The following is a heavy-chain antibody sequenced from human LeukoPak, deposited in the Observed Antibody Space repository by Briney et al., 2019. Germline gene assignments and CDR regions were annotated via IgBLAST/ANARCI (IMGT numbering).Heavy chain of an antibody. V-gene: IGHV5-51*01. CDR1: EYTFSSYW. J-gene: IGHJ4*02. Sequence: GESLKISCKGSEYTFSSYWIGWVRQMPGKGLEWMGIIYPGDSDTRYSPSLQGQVTISVDTSIGTAYLQWSSLKASDTAIYYCARQNDFRLDYWGQGTLVTVSS. D-gene: IGHD3-3*01. CDR3: ARQNDFRLDY. CDR2: IYPGDSDT.